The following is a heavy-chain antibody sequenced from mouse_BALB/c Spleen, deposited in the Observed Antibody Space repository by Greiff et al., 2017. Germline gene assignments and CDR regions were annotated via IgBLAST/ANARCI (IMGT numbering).Heavy chain of an antibody. CDR2: ISNGGGST. CDR1: GFTFSSYT. D-gene: IGHD2-3*01. Sequence: EVKVVESGGGLVQPGGSLKLSCAASGFTFSSYTMSWVRQTPEKRLEWVAYISNGGGSTYYPDTVKGRFTISRDNAKNTLYLQMSSLKSEDTAMYYCARQGDGYYKVDYWGQGTSVTVSS. CDR3: ARQGDGYYKVDY. J-gene: IGHJ4*01. V-gene: IGHV5-12-2*01.